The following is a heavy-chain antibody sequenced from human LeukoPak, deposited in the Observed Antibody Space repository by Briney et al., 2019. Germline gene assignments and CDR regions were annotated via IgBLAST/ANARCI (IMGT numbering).Heavy chain of an antibody. CDR2: MYLSGTT. D-gene: IGHD3-22*01. Sequence: SETLSLTCTVSGGSISSYYWSWIRQPPGKGLEWIGEMYLSGTTHSNPSVKSRVTISIDKSKNQFFLNLSSVTAADTAVYYCAGLVGRYSSGLYYYYFDYWGQGTLVTVSS. J-gene: IGHJ4*02. CDR3: AGLVGRYSSGLYYYYFDY. CDR1: GGSISSYY. V-gene: IGHV4-59*12.